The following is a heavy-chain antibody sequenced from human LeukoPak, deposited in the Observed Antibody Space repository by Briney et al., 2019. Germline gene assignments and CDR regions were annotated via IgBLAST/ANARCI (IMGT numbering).Heavy chain of an antibody. J-gene: IGHJ4*02. CDR3: ARTPRYSGYEQNNDY. CDR1: GYTFSSYG. Sequence: ASVKVSCKASGYTFSSYGISWVRQAPGQGLEWMGWISAYNGKTNYAQKLQGRVTMTTDTSTTTAYMELRSLTPDDTAVYYCARTPRYSGYEQNNDYWGQGTLVTVSS. D-gene: IGHD5-12*01. CDR2: ISAYNGKT. V-gene: IGHV1-18*01.